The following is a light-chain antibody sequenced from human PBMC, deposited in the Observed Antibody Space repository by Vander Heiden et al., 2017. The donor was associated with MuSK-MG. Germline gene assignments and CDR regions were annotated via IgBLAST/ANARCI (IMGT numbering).Light chain of an antibody. J-gene: IGKJ4*01. CDR1: ADISVY. CDR3: LQDSSVPGA. Sequence: DTQITPSPSSVSASVGDRVTSTCQASADISVYLDWYQQKPGKAPKVLIHTASGAVDGVPSRFSGSGSGTHFTFTITSLQPEDVATYYCLQDSSVPGAFGGGTKVE. V-gene: IGKV1-33*01. CDR2: TAS.